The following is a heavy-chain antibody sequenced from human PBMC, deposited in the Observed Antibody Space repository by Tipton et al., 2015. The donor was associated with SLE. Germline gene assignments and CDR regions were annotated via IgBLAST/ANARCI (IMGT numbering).Heavy chain of an antibody. J-gene: IGHJ3*02. CDR2: INQDESAR. CDR1: GFSFSMYW. Sequence: GSLRLSCAASGFSFSMYWMTWVRQTPEKGLEWVANINQDESARYYVDSVKGRFTISRDNAKNTLYLQMNSLRAEDTAVYYCTRVESTSWAFDIWGQGTIVTVSS. D-gene: IGHD2/OR15-2a*01. V-gene: IGHV3-7*01. CDR3: TRVESTSWAFDI.